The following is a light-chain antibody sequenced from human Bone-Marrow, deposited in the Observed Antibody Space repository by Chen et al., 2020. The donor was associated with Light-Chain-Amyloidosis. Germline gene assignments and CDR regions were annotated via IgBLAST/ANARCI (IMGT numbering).Light chain of an antibody. CDR2: DNN. CDR3: QSYDSSLRGLI. Sequence: QSVRTQPPSVSGAPVRRVTISCPGGGSNIGPSYDVHWYQQLPGSAPRLLIYDNNKRPSGVPDRFSGSRSGTSASLAITGLQAEDEADYYCQSYDSSLRGLIFGGGTKLTVL. V-gene: IGLV1-40*01. CDR1: GSNIGPSYD. J-gene: IGLJ2*01.